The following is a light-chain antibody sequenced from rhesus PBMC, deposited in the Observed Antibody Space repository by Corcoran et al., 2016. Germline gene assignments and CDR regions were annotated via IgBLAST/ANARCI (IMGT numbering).Light chain of an antibody. J-gene: IGKJ2*01. Sequence: QVILTQSPATLSLSPGERATLSCRASKSASSYLAWYQQKPGQAPRPLIYGASSRATGIPDRVRGSGAGTEFTLTISSLEPEDFAVYYCQKYSSSPYSFGQGTKVEIK. CDR3: QKYSSSPYS. V-gene: IGKV3-53*01. CDR2: GAS. CDR1: KSASSY.